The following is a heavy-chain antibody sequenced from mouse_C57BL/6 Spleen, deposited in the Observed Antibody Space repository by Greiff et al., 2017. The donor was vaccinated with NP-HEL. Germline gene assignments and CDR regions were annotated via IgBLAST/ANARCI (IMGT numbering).Heavy chain of an antibody. Sequence: VQLQQSGPELVKPGASVKISCKASGYTFTDYYMNWVKQSHGKSLEWIGDINPNNGGTSYNQKFKGKATLTVDKSSSTAYMELRSLTSEDSAVYYCATSNWAFDYWGQGTTLTVSS. D-gene: IGHD4-1*01. CDR1: GYTFTDYY. V-gene: IGHV1-26*01. J-gene: IGHJ2*01. CDR2: INPNNGGT. CDR3: ATSNWAFDY.